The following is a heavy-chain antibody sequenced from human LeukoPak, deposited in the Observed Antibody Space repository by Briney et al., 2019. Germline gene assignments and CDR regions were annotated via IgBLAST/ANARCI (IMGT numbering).Heavy chain of an antibody. CDR1: GGSMSSYY. V-gene: IGHV4-59*01. Sequence: PSEALSLTCTVSGGSMSSYYWSWIRQPPGKGLEWIGYIYYSGSTNYNPSLKSRVTISADTSKNQFSLKLSSVTAADTAVYYCARVSDGDSSGYYAYYYYYYMDVWGKGTTVTVSS. J-gene: IGHJ6*03. CDR3: ARVSDGDSSGYYAYYYYYYMDV. CDR2: IYYSGST. D-gene: IGHD3-22*01.